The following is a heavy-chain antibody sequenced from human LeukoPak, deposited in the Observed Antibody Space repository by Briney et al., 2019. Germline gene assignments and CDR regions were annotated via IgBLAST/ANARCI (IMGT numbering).Heavy chain of an antibody. V-gene: IGHV4-30-4*01. J-gene: IGHJ4*02. Sequence: SQTLSLTCTVSGGSINTGDYYWSWIRQPPGKGLEWIGYIYYSGSTYNNPSLKSRVTISVDSSKNQFSLRLNSVTAADTAVYYCATYRDYGGNSEWGQGTLVTVSS. CDR3: ATYRDYGGNSE. CDR2: IYYSGST. D-gene: IGHD4-23*01. CDR1: GGSINTGDYY.